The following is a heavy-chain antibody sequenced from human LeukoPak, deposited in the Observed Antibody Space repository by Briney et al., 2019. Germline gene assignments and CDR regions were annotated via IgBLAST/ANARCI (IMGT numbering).Heavy chain of an antibody. Sequence: GASVKVSCKASGYTFTGYYMHWVRQAPGQGLEWMGWINTNTGNPTYAQGFTGRFVFSLDTSVSTAYLQISSLKAEDTAVYYCARVFLGYCSSTSCYPSDYWGQGTLVTVSS. CDR2: INTNTGNP. CDR1: GYTFTGYY. V-gene: IGHV7-4-1*02. CDR3: ARVFLGYCSSTSCYPSDY. J-gene: IGHJ4*02. D-gene: IGHD2-2*01.